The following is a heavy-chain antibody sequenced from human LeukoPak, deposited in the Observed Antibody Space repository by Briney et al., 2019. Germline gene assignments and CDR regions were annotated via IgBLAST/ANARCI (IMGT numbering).Heavy chain of an antibody. CDR2: INWNGGST. CDR1: GFTFDDYG. D-gene: IGHD3-3*01. CDR3: ASITIFGVASL. J-gene: IGHJ4*02. V-gene: IGHV3-20*04. Sequence: PGGSLRLSCGASGFTFDDYGMSWVRQAPGKGLEWVSGINWNGGSTGYADSVKGRFTISRDNAKNSLYLQMNSLRAEDTALYYCASITIFGVASLWGQGTLVTVSS.